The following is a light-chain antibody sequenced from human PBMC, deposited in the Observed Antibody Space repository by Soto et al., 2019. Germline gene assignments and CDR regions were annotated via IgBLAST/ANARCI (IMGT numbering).Light chain of an antibody. Sequence: AIRMTQSPSSFSASTGDRVTITCRASQGISSYLAWYQQKPGKAPKLLIYAASTLQSGVPSRFSGSGSGTDFTLTISCLQSEDFATYYCQQYYSYLVPTFGQGTK. CDR3: QQYYSYLVPT. CDR1: QGISSY. J-gene: IGKJ1*01. V-gene: IGKV1-8*01. CDR2: AAS.